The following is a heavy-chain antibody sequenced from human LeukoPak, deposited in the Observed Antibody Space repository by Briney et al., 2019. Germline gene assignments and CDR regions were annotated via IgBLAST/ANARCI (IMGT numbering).Heavy chain of an antibody. CDR3: ARGRGGRYWFDP. CDR2: IYYSGST. V-gene: IGHV4-39*07. Sequence: PSETLSLTCTVSGGSISSSSYYWGWIRQPPGKGLEWIGSIYYSGSTYYNPSLKSRVTISVDTSKNQFSLKLSSVTAADTAVYYCARGRGGRYWFDPWGQGTLVTVSS. D-gene: IGHD5-24*01. CDR1: GGSISSSSYY. J-gene: IGHJ5*02.